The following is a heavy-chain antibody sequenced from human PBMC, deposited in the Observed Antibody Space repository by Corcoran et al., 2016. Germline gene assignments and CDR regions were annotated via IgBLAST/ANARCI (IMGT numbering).Heavy chain of an antibody. D-gene: IGHD3-3*01. CDR3: ARASLRFLEWLPYYYYGRDV. J-gene: IGHJ6*02. CDR1: GYTFTSYD. V-gene: IGHV1-8*01. Sequence: QVQLVQAGAAVKKPGASVKVSCKASGYTFTSYDINWVRQATGQGLEWMGWMNTNSGNTGYAQKFQGRVTMTRNTSISTAYMELSSLRSEETAGYYCARASLRFLEWLPYYYYGRDVWGQGSTVTVSS. CDR2: MNTNSGNT.